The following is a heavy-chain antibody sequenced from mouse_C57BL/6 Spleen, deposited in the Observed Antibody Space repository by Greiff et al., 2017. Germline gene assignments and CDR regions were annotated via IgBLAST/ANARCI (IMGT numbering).Heavy chain of an antibody. CDR2: IDPSDSYT. V-gene: IGHV1-69*01. D-gene: IGHD1-1*01. Sequence: VQLQQPGAELVMPGASVKLSCKASGYTFTSYWMHWVKQRPGQGLEWIGEIDPSDSYTNYNQKFKGKSTLTVDKSSSTAYMQLSSLTSEDSAVYYCARSYYYGSSYHYFDYWGQGTTLTVSS. CDR3: ARSYYYGSSYHYFDY. J-gene: IGHJ2*01. CDR1: GYTFTSYW.